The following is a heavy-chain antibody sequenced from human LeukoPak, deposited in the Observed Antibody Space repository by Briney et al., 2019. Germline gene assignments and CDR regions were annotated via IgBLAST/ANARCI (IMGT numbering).Heavy chain of an antibody. D-gene: IGHD1-26*01. V-gene: IGHV4-59*08. J-gene: IGHJ3*02. CDR2: IYYSGST. Sequence: SETLSLTCTVSGGSISSYYWSWIRQPPGKGLEWIGYIYYSGSTNYNPSLKSRVTISVDTSKNQFSLKLSSVTAADTAVYYCARRSEYSGSYYADAFDIWGQGTMVTVSS. CDR3: ARRSEYSGSYYADAFDI. CDR1: GGSISSYY.